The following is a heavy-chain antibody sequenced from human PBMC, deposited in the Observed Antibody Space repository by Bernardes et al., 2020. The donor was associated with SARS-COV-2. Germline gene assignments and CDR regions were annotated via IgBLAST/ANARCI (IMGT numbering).Heavy chain of an antibody. D-gene: IGHD5-12*01. Sequence: SETLSLTCTVSGVSISSGGYYWSWIRQHPGKGLEWIGYIYYSGSTYYNPSLKSRTTISLDTSKKQFSLKLNSVTAADTGVYYCARGYSASEGWGNWFDPWGQGTLVTVSS. J-gene: IGHJ5*02. CDR2: IYYSGST. CDR3: ARGYSASEGWGNWFDP. V-gene: IGHV4-31*03. CDR1: GVSISSGGYY.